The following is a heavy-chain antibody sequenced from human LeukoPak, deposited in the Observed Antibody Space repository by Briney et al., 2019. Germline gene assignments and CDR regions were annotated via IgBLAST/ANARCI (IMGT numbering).Heavy chain of an antibody. J-gene: IGHJ4*02. Sequence: ASVKVSCKASGCTFTGYYMYWVRQAPGQGLEWMGRINPNSGGTNYAQKFQGRVTMTRDTSISTAYMELSRLRSDDTAVYYCARRGIAVAGTLPLIDYWGQGTLVTVSS. D-gene: IGHD6-19*01. CDR2: INPNSGGT. V-gene: IGHV1-2*06. CDR3: ARRGIAVAGTLPLIDY. CDR1: GCTFTGYY.